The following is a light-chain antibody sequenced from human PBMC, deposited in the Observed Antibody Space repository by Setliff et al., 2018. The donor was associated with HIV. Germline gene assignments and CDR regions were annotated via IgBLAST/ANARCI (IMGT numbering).Light chain of an antibody. Sequence: SALTQPASVSGSPGQSITISCTGTSSDIGDYNYVSWYQQHPGKAPKVILFDVNNRPSGISNRFSGSKSGNTASLTISGLQAEDEADYYCSSYTSRATLAVFGTGTKVTV. CDR3: SSYTSRATLAV. V-gene: IGLV2-14*03. CDR1: SSDIGDYNY. CDR2: DVN. J-gene: IGLJ1*01.